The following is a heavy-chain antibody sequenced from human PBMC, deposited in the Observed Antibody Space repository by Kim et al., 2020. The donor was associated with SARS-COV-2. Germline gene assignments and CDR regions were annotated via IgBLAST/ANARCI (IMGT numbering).Heavy chain of an antibody. D-gene: IGHD3-10*01. J-gene: IGHJ2*01. CDR1: GYTFTSYA. CDR3: ARDHPQASLLWFGEPLYFDL. V-gene: IGHV7-4-1*02. CDR2: INTNTGNP. Sequence: ASVKVSCKASGYTFTSYAMNWVRQAPGQGLEWMGWINTNTGNPTYAQGFTGRFVFSLDTSVSTAYLQISSLKAEDTAVYYCARDHPQASLLWFGEPLYFDLWGRGTLVTVSS.